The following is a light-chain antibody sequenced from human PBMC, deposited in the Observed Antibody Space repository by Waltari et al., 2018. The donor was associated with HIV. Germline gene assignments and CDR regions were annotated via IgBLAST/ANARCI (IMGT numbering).Light chain of an antibody. CDR3: LLSYSGAWV. CDR1: PRAVPTGPS. V-gene: IGLV7-46*01. J-gene: IGLJ3*02. Sequence: QAVVTQDPSLTVSPGGTVTPPCCSSPRAVPTGPSPYWFQQKPGQDPRTLIYDTSNKHSWTPARFSGSLLGGKAALTLSGAQPEDEAEYYCLLSYSGAWVFGGGTKLTVL. CDR2: DTS.